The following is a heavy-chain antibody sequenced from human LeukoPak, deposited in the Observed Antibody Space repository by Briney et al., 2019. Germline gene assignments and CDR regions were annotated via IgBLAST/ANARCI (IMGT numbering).Heavy chain of an antibody. CDR1: GFTFSSYG. Sequence: GGTLRLSCAASGFTFSSYGMSWVRQAPGKGLEWVSAISGSGGSTYYADSVKGRFTISRDNSKNTLYLQMNSLRAEDTAVYYCAKGGDYFLDWFDPWGQGTLVTVSS. D-gene: IGHD4-17*01. J-gene: IGHJ5*02. CDR3: AKGGDYFLDWFDP. CDR2: ISGSGGST. V-gene: IGHV3-23*01.